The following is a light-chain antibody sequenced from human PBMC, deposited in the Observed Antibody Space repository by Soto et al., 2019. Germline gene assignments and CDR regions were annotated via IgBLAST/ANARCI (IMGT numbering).Light chain of an antibody. CDR1: SSDVGFSNF. CDR2: DVI. CDR3: SSFTSTNTDV. V-gene: IGLV2-14*03. J-gene: IGLJ1*01. Sequence: QSALTQPASVSGSPVQSITISCTGTSSDVGFSNFISWYQQHPGKAPKLLISDVIDRPSGVSDRFSGSKSGNTASLTISGLQAEDEADYYCSSFTSTNTDVFGTGTKVTVL.